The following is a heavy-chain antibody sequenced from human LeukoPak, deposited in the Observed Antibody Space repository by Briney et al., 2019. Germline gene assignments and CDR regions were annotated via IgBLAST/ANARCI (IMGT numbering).Heavy chain of an antibody. CDR1: GYTFTSYA. J-gene: IGHJ2*01. CDR3: ARIKEEQQQRRSDPIGYFDL. V-gene: IGHV1-3*01. Sequence: ASVKVSCKASGYTFTSYAMHWVRQAPGQRLEWMGWINAGNGNTKYSQKFQGRVTITRDTSASTAYMELSSLRSEDTAVYYCARIKEEQQQRRSDPIGYFDLWGRGTLVTVSS. CDR2: INAGNGNT. D-gene: IGHD6-13*01.